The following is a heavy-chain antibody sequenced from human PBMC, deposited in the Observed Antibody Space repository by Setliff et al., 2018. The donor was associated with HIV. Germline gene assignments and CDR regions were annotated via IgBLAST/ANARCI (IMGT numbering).Heavy chain of an antibody. V-gene: IGHV4-39*01. CDR2: IYYSGST. D-gene: IGHD4-17*01. J-gene: IGHJ4*02. CDR3: ARLLIYGDYPIDY. Sequence: SETLSLTCTVSGGSISSSSYYWGWIRQPPGKGLEWIGNIYYSGSTYYNPSLKSRVTISVDTSKNQFSLKLSSVTAADTAVYYCARLLIYGDYPIDYWGQGTLVTVSS. CDR1: GGSISSSSYY.